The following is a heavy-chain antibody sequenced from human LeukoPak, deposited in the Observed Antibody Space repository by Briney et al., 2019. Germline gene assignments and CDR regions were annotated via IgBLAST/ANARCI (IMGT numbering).Heavy chain of an antibody. V-gene: IGHV1-69*04. CDR2: IIPILGIA. J-gene: IGHJ4*02. Sequence: ASVKVSCKASGYTFTSYYMHWVRQAPGQGLEWMGRIIPILGIANYAQKFQGRVTITADKSTSTAYMELSSLRSEDTAVYYCARDGYSYGYDYWGQGTLVTVSS. CDR3: ARDGYSYGYDY. D-gene: IGHD5-18*01. CDR1: GYTFTSYY.